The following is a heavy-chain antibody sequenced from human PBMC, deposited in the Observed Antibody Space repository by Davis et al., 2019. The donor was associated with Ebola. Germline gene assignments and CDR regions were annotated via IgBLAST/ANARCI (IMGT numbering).Heavy chain of an antibody. CDR3: ARVRDIVVVPAAISGWFDP. Sequence: MPSETLSLTCTVSGGSISSSSYYWGWIRQPPGKGLEWIGSIYYSGSTYYNPSLKSRVTISVDTSKNQFSLKLSSVTAADTAVYYCARVRDIVVVPAAISGWFDPWGQGTLVTVSS. CDR1: GGSISSSSYY. D-gene: IGHD2-2*02. CDR2: IYYSGST. J-gene: IGHJ5*02. V-gene: IGHV4-39*07.